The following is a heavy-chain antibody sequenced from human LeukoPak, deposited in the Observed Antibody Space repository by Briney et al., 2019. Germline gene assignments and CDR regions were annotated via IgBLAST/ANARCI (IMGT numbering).Heavy chain of an antibody. D-gene: IGHD2/OR15-2a*01. J-gene: IGHJ5*01. CDR2: IYASGST. CDR1: GGSISNYY. CDR3: ARGGGAYLRFDP. V-gene: IGHV4-4*07. Sequence: SETLSLTCTISGGSISNYYWSWIRQPAGKGLEWIGGIYASGSTNYNPSLKSRVTMSVDTSKNQFSLKLSSVTAADTAAYYCARGGGAYLRFDPWGQGTLVTVSS.